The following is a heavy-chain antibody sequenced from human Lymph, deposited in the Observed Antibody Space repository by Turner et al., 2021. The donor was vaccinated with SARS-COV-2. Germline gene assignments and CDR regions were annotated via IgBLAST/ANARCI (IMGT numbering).Heavy chain of an antibody. CDR2: IIPILGIA. CDR3: ARRHSGNYDAFDI. CDR1: GGTFSTYV. Sequence: QVQLVQSGAEVKKPGSSVKVSCKASGGTFSTYVISWVRQAPGQGLECMGGIIPILGIANDAQKFQGRVTITADKSTSTAYMELSSLRSEDTAVYHCARRHSGNYDAFDIWGQGTMVTVAS. J-gene: IGHJ3*02. V-gene: IGHV1-69*10. D-gene: IGHD1-26*01.